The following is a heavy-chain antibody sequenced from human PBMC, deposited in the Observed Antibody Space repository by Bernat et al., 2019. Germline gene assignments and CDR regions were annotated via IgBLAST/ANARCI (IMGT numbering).Heavy chain of an antibody. J-gene: IGHJ5*02. CDR3: AKGGASGLSKNWFDP. CDR2: ISGSGGST. D-gene: IGHD5-12*01. CDR1: GFIFNNYA. Sequence: EVQLLESGGGLVQPGGSLRLSCAASGFIFNNYAMNWVRQAPGKGLEWVSTISGSGGSTYYADSVKGRFTISRDNSKNTLYLQMNSLRAEDTAVYYCAKGGASGLSKNWFDPWGQGTLVTVSS. V-gene: IGHV3-23*01.